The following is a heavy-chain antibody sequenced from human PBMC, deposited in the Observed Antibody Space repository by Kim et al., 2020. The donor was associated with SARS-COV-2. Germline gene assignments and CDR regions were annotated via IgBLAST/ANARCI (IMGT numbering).Heavy chain of an antibody. V-gene: IGHV3-33*06. D-gene: IGHD3-10*01. J-gene: IGHJ6*02. Sequence: GGSLRLSCAASGFTFSSYGMHWVRQAPGKGLEWVAVIWYDGSNKYYADSVKGRFTISRDNSKNTLYLQMNSLRAEDTAVYYCAKGMVRVVITTYYYYGMDVWGQGTTVTVSS. CDR2: IWYDGSNK. CDR1: GFTFSSYG. CDR3: AKGMVRVVITTYYYYGMDV.